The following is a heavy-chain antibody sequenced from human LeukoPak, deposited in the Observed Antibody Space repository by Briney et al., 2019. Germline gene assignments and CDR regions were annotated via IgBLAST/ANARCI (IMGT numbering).Heavy chain of an antibody. Sequence: SGTLSLTCAVSGGSISSSNWWSWVRQPPGKGLEWIGEIYHSGSTNYNPSLKSRVTISVDKSKNQFSLKLSSVTAADTAMYYCARFGGYSGYDSCDYWGQGTLVTVSS. J-gene: IGHJ4*02. CDR3: ARFGGYSGYDSCDY. D-gene: IGHD5-12*01. CDR1: GGSISSSNW. CDR2: IYHSGST. V-gene: IGHV4-4*02.